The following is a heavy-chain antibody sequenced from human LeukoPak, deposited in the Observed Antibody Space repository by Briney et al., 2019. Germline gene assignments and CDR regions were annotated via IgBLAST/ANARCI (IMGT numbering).Heavy chain of an antibody. CDR1: GFTFSNYN. Sequence: GGSLRLSCAASGFTFSNYNMNWVRQAPGKGLEWVSSISSSNSYIYYADSVKGRFTISRDNAKNSLYLQMNSLRAEDTAVYYCARDAYYGSGSYYIRQDVWGKGTTVTVSS. J-gene: IGHJ6*04. D-gene: IGHD3-10*01. CDR2: ISSSNSYI. V-gene: IGHV3-21*01. CDR3: ARDAYYGSGSYYIRQDV.